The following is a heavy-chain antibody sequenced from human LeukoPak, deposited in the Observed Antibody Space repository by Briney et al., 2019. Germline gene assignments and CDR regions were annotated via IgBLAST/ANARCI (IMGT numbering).Heavy chain of an antibody. CDR1: GGSVSSGSYY. Sequence: SETLPLTCTVSGGSVSSGSYYWSWIRQPPGKGLEWIGYIYYSGSTNYNPSLKSRVTISVDTSKNQFSLKLSSVTAADTAVFYCARVASGYDVFDIWGQGTMVTVSS. D-gene: IGHD3-3*01. V-gene: IGHV4-61*01. CDR3: ARVASGYDVFDI. J-gene: IGHJ3*02. CDR2: IYYSGST.